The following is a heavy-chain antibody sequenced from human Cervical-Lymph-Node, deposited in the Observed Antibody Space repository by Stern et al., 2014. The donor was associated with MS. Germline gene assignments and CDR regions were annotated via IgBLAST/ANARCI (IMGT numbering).Heavy chain of an antibody. J-gene: IGHJ4*02. Sequence: QVQLQESGPGLVKPSQTLSLTCTVSIGSITSGGFYWGWVRQLPGKGLEWIGFISSSGSTYYTPSLESRVYMSTDASNNQFSLRLTSVTAADTAIYYCARGPYTSSWPDFDYWGQGILVTVSS. D-gene: IGHD6-13*01. V-gene: IGHV4-31*03. CDR1: IGSITSGGFY. CDR2: ISSSGST. CDR3: ARGPYTSSWPDFDY.